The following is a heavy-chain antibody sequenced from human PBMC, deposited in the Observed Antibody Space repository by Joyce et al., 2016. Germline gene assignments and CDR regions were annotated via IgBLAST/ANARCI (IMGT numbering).Heavy chain of an antibody. CDR1: GFTLSSYS. V-gene: IGHV3-21*03. CDR2: LSSSSSYI. Sequence: EVQLVESGGGLVKPGGSLRLSCAASGFTLSSYSMSWVRQATGKGLECVSSLSSSSSYIKYTDSVKGRFTISRDNAKNSLYLQMNSLRVEDTAVYYCARSSYTNGIFDYWGQGTLVTVSS. CDR3: ARSSYTNGIFDY. D-gene: IGHD2-8*01. J-gene: IGHJ4*02.